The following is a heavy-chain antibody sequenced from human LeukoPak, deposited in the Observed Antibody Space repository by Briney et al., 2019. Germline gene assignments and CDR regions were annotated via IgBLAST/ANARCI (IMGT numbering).Heavy chain of an antibody. CDR2: IIPIFGTA. Sequence: SVKVSCKASGGTFSSYAISWVRQAPGQGLEWMGGIIPIFGTANYAQKFQGRVTITADKSTSTAYMELSRLRSDDTAVYYCARDRVQTGYYYGARRAGDNWFDPWGQGTLVTVSS. CDR3: ARDRVQTGYYYGARRAGDNWFDP. V-gene: IGHV1-69*06. CDR1: GGTFSSYA. D-gene: IGHD3-9*01. J-gene: IGHJ5*02.